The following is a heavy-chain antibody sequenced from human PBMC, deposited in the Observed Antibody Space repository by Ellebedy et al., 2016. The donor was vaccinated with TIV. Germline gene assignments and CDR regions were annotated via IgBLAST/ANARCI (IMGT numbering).Heavy chain of an antibody. V-gene: IGHV3-23*01. D-gene: IGHD3-16*01. J-gene: IGHJ4*02. CDR2: MDGSGAYI. Sequence: GESLKISCAASGFTFSDYAMTWVRQAPGKGLEWVSSMDGSGAYIYYADSVKGRFTISRDISKNTLYLQMNSLRVEDTAVYSCTRGPTHGGFDYWGQGTLVTVSS. CDR1: GFTFSDYA. CDR3: TRGPTHGGFDY.